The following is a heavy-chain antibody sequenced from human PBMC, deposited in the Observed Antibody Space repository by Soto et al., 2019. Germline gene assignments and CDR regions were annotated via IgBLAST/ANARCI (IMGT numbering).Heavy chain of an antibody. D-gene: IGHD3-10*01. CDR1: GYSFTSYW. V-gene: IGHV5-51*01. CDR2: IYPGDSDT. CDR3: ARHMIRGVITTNFDY. Sequence: PGDSLKISCKTSGYSFTSYWIGWVRQMPGKGLEWMGIIYPGDSDTRYSPSFKGQVTISADKSISTAYLQWGSLKASDTAMYYCARHMIRGVITTNFDYWGQGTLVTVSS. J-gene: IGHJ4*02.